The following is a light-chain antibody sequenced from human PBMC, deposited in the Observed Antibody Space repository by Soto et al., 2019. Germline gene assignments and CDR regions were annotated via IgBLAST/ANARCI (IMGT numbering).Light chain of an antibody. Sequence: QSVLTQPASVSGSPGQSIAISCTGTSSDVGRYNYVSWYQQHPGKAPKVIIYEVSYRPSGVSNRFSGSKSGNTASLTISGLQAEDEADYYCSAYTTSSTTLYVFGTGTKLTVL. J-gene: IGLJ1*01. V-gene: IGLV2-14*01. CDR3: SAYTTSSTTLYV. CDR2: EVS. CDR1: SSDVGRYNY.